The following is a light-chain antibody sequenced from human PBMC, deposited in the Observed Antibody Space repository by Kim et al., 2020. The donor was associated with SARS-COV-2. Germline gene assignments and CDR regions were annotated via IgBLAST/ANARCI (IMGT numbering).Light chain of an antibody. CDR2: YDS. V-gene: IGLV3-21*04. J-gene: IGLJ1*01. Sequence: SYELTQPPSVSVAPGKTASITCGGDNIGGKSVHWYQQKPGQAPVLVIFYDSDRPSGIPERFSGSNSGNTATLTISRVEAGDEADYYCHLWDSSSDHDVFGPGTKVTVL. CDR1: NIGGKS. CDR3: HLWDSSSDHDV.